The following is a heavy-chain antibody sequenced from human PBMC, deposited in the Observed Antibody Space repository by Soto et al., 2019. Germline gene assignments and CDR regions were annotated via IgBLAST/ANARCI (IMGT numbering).Heavy chain of an antibody. D-gene: IGHD6-13*01. Sequence: SETLSLTCAVSSGSISSGGYSWSWIRQPPGKGLEWIGYIYHSGSTYYNPSLKSRVTISVDTSKNQFSLKLSSVTAADTAVYYCARRYSSAFDIWGQGTMVTVSS. CDR2: IYHSGST. CDR1: SGSISSGGYS. CDR3: ARRYSSAFDI. J-gene: IGHJ3*02. V-gene: IGHV4-30-2*01.